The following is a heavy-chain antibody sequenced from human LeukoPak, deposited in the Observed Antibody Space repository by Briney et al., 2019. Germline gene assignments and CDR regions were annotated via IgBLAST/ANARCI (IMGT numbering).Heavy chain of an antibody. CDR3: TTQRSRITMVRGVIRSDH. V-gene: IGHV3-15*01. J-gene: IGHJ4*02. CDR2: IKSKTDGGTT. CDR1: GFTFSNAW. D-gene: IGHD3-10*01. Sequence: GGSLRLSCAASGFTFSNAWMSWVRQGPGKGLEWVGRIKSKTDGGTTDYAAPVKGRFTISRDDSKNTLYLQMNSLKTEDTVVYYCTTQRSRITMVRGVIRSDHWGQGTLVTVSS.